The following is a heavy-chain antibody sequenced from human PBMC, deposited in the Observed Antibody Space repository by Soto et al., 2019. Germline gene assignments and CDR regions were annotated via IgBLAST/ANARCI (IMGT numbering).Heavy chain of an antibody. CDR2: IIPIFGTA. Sequence: SVKVSCKASGGTFSXYAISWVRQAPGQGLEWMGGIIPIFGTANYAQKFQGRVTITADESTSTAYMELSSLRSEDTAVYYCARKGSSGYYGSGSYTPYYYYYGMDVWGQGTTVTVSS. V-gene: IGHV1-69*13. J-gene: IGHJ6*02. CDR1: GGTFSXYA. CDR3: ARKGSSGYYGSGSYTPYYYYYGMDV. D-gene: IGHD3-10*01.